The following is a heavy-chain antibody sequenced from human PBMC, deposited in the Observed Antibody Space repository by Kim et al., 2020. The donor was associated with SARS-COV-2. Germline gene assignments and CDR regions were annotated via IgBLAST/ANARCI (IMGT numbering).Heavy chain of an antibody. CDR2: ST. Sequence: STNDNPTHKSRVTISVYTSKNQFSLKLSSVTAADTAVYVCARHRGAAADRWGQGTLVTVSS. D-gene: IGHD6-13*01. J-gene: IGHJ5*02. V-gene: IGHV4-59*08. CDR3: ARHRGAAADR.